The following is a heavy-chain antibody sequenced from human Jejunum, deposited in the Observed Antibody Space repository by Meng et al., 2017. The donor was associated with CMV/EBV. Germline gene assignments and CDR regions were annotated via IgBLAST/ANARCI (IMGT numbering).Heavy chain of an antibody. CDR2: ISSSSSNR. Sequence: YSMNWVRPAPGKGREWVSFISSSSSNRYYADSVKGRFTISRDDAKNSLYLQMNSLGAEDTAVYYCGKTPRDCSSTSSCYYYGMDVWGQGTTVTVSS. CDR3: GKTPRDCSSTSSCYYYGMDV. J-gene: IGHJ6*02. CDR1: YS. D-gene: IGHD2-2*01. V-gene: IGHV3-21*01.